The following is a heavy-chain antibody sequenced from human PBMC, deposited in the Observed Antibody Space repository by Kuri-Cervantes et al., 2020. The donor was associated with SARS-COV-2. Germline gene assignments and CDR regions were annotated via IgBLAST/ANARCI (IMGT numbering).Heavy chain of an antibody. Sequence: SETLSLTCTVSGGSISSGDYYWSWIRQPPGKGLEWIGEVNHRGSTNYNPSLKSRVTISVDTSKNQFSLKLSSVTAADTAVYYCARPGGFLDVWGKGTTVTVSS. V-gene: IGHV4-61*08. CDR1: GGSISSGDYY. J-gene: IGHJ6*04. CDR3: ARPGGFLDV. CDR2: VNHRGST. D-gene: IGHD4-23*01.